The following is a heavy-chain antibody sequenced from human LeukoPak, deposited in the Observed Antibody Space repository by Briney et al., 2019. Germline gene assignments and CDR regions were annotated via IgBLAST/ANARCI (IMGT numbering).Heavy chain of an antibody. CDR2: IYTSGTT. Sequence: GGSLRLSCAASGFTVNSQYMSWVRQAPGKGLEWVSVIYTSGTTHYADSVKGRFTISRDNAKNTLYLQMNSLRAEDTAVYYCARRKVVSAYYYGMDVWGQGTTVTVSS. CDR1: GFTVNSQY. CDR3: ARRKVVSAYYYGMDV. V-gene: IGHV3-66*01. D-gene: IGHD2-2*01. J-gene: IGHJ6*02.